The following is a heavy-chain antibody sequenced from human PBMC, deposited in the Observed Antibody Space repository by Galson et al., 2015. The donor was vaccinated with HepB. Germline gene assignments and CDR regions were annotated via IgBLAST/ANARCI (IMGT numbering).Heavy chain of an antibody. J-gene: IGHJ4*02. Sequence: SLRLSCAASGFTVSSNYMSWVRQAPGKGLEWVSLIYGGGDTYYADSAKGRFTISRDNSKNTLYLQMNSLRAEDTAVYYCAVLTGTTNQFDYWGQGTLVTVSS. CDR3: AVLTGTTNQFDY. V-gene: IGHV3-66*01. D-gene: IGHD1-7*01. CDR1: GFTVSSNY. CDR2: IYGGGDT.